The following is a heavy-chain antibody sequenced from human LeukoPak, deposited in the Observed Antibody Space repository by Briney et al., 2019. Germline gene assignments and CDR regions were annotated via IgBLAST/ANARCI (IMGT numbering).Heavy chain of an antibody. CDR1: GGSISSGSYY. J-gene: IGHJ6*03. D-gene: IGHD2-8*02. CDR3: ARDYTGSYYSYYMDV. V-gene: IGHV4-61*02. Sequence: SESLSLTCTVSGGSISSGSYYWSWIRQPAGKGLEWIGRIYTSGSTNYHPTLKSRVTISVDTPKHQFSLKLSFVTAADTAVYYCARDYTGSYYSYYMDVWGKGTTVTVSS. CDR2: IYTSGST.